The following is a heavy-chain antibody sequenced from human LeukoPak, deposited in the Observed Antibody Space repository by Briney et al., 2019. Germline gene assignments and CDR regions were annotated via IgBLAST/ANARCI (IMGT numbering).Heavy chain of an antibody. CDR2: MNPNSGNT. Sequence: GASVKVSCKASGYTFTSYDINWVRQATGQGLEWMGWMNPNSGNTGYAQKFQGRVTMTRNTSISTAYMEPSSLRSEDTAVYYCASYYYGSGSYEPDYWGQGTLVTVSS. D-gene: IGHD3-10*01. V-gene: IGHV1-8*01. J-gene: IGHJ4*02. CDR1: GYTFTSYD. CDR3: ASYYYGSGSYEPDY.